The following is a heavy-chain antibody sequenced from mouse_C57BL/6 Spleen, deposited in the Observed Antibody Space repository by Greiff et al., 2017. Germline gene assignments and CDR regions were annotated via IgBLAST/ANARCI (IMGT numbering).Heavy chain of an antibody. CDR3: ARSRDWGAMDY. V-gene: IGHV1-80*01. CDR2: IYPGDGDT. J-gene: IGHJ4*01. Sequence: QVQLQQSGAELVKPGASVKISCKASGYAFSSYWMNWVKQRPGQGLEWIGQIYPGDGDTNYNGKFKGKATLTADTSSSTAYMQLSSLTSEDSAVYFCARSRDWGAMDYWGQGTSVTVSS. CDR1: GYAFSSYW. D-gene: IGHD4-1*01.